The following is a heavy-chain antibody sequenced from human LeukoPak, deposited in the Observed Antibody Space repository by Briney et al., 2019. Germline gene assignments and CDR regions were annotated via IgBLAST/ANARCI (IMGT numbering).Heavy chain of an antibody. Sequence: GGSLRLSCAASGFTVSGNYMTWVRQAPGKGLEWVSVIYSGGSTYYADSVKGRFTISRDNSKNMLYLQMNSLRAEDTAVYYCARGKAVAGIFDFWGQGTLVTVSS. J-gene: IGHJ4*02. V-gene: IGHV3-66*02. CDR2: IYSGGST. CDR1: GFTVSGNY. CDR3: ARGKAVAGIFDF. D-gene: IGHD6-19*01.